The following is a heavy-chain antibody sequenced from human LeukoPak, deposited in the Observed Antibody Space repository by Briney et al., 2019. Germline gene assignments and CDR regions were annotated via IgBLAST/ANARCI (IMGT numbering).Heavy chain of an antibody. CDR2: IDWDDDK. CDR1: GFSLSTSGMR. V-gene: IGHV2-70*04. CDR3: ARIRAGGYHDAFDI. D-gene: IGHD5-12*01. J-gene: IGHJ3*02. Sequence: SGPTLVNPTQTLTLTCTFSGFSLSTSGMRVSWIRQPPGKALEWLARIDWDDDKFYSTSLKTRLTISKDTYKNQVVLTMTNMDPVDTATYYCARIRAGGYHDAFDIWGQGTMVTVSS.